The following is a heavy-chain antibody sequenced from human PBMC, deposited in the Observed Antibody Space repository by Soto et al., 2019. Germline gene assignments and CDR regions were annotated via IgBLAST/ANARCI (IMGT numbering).Heavy chain of an antibody. CDR2: IYYSGST. J-gene: IGHJ4*02. CDR3: ARGLLLHSGYDPSGGN. CDR1: GGSISSNNYY. Sequence: QVQLQESGPGLVKPSQTLSLTCTVSGGSISSNNYYWSWIRQPPGKGLEWVGHIYYSGSTYYNPSLRRRVTMSVDTSKNQSPLNLSSVTAADTAVDYCARGLLLHSGYDPSGGNWGQGTLVTVSS. V-gene: IGHV4-30-4*01. D-gene: IGHD5-12*01.